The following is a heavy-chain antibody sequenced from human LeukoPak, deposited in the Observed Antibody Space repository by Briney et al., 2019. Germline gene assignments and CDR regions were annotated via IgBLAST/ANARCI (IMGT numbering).Heavy chain of an antibody. V-gene: IGHV4-59*01. Sequence: PSETLSLTCTVSAGSISSYYWSWIRQPPGKGLEWIGYIYYSGSTNYDPSLKSRVTISVDTSKNQFSLKLSSVTAADTAVYYCARDLEQRGDGWFDPWGQGTPVTVSS. J-gene: IGHJ5*02. CDR1: AGSISSYY. CDR3: ARDLEQRGDGWFDP. D-gene: IGHD6-25*01. CDR2: IYYSGST.